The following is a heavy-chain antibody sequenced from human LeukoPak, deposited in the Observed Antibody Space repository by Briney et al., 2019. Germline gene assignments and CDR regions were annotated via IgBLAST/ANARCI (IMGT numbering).Heavy chain of an antibody. CDR3: ARGGSSGPADYYYYMDV. J-gene: IGHJ6*03. D-gene: IGHD6-19*01. CDR1: GYSFTSYR. Sequence: GESLKISCKGYGYSFTSYRIGWVRQMPGKGLEWMGIIYAGDSDTRYSPSFQGQVTIPADKSLSTAYLQWRSLKASDTAMYYCARGGSSGPADYYYYMDVWGKGTTVTVSS. CDR2: IYAGDSDT. V-gene: IGHV5-51*01.